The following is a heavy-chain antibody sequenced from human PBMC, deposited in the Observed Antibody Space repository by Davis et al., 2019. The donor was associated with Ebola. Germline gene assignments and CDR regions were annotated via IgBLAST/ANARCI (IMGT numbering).Heavy chain of an antibody. Sequence: SLKISCAASGFTFDDYAMHWVRQAPGKGLEWVSGISWNSGSIGYADSVKGRFTISRDNAKNSLYLQMNSLRAEDTALYYCAKDTTVTTFDAFDIWGQGTMVTVSS. CDR2: ISWNSGSI. CDR1: GFTFDDYA. CDR3: AKDTTVTTFDAFDI. V-gene: IGHV3-9*01. D-gene: IGHD4-17*01. J-gene: IGHJ3*02.